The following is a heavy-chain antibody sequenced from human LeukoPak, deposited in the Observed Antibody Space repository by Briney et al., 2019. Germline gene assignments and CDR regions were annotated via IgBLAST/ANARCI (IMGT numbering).Heavy chain of an antibody. Sequence: PSETLSLTCTVSGGSINNYHWSWIRQPAGKGLEWVGQIYTDGSTNYNPPLKSRVTMSIDTTEDRVSLTIRSVTAADTAFYYCARRGISSGWSFDYWGQGTLVTVSS. CDR2: IYTDGST. D-gene: IGHD6-19*01. V-gene: IGHV4-4*07. CDR1: GGSINNYH. CDR3: ARRGISSGWSFDY. J-gene: IGHJ4*02.